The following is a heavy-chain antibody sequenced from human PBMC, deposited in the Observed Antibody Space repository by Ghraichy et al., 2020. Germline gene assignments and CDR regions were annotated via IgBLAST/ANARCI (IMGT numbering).Heavy chain of an antibody. CDR2: ISHSGST. CDR1: GESFSGYY. V-gene: IGHV4-34*01. D-gene: IGHD6-6*01. J-gene: IGHJ4*02. Sequence: SETLSLTCAVYGESFSGYYWSWIRQPPGKGLEWIGEISHSGSTNYNPPLKSRVTISVDTSKNQFSLKLSSVTAADTAVYYCARGSVAAIDYWGQGTLVTVSS. CDR3: ARGSVAAIDY.